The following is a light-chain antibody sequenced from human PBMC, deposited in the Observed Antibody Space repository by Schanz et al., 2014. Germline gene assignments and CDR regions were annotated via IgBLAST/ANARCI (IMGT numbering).Light chain of an antibody. Sequence: DIQMTQSPSSLSASVGDRVTITCRASQSISNHLNWYQHKPGKAPKLLIYAASSLQSGVPSRFSGSGSGTEFTLTISSLQPDDFATYYCQQYNSYPLTFGGGTKVEIK. J-gene: IGKJ4*01. V-gene: IGKV1-17*01. CDR3: QQYNSYPLT. CDR1: QSISNH. CDR2: AAS.